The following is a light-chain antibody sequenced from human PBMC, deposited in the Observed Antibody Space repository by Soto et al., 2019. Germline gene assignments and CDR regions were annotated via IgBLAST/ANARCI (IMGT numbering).Light chain of an antibody. J-gene: IGLJ2*01. Sequence: QSVLTQPASVSGSPVQSITISCTGISSDIGGYNYVSWYQQLPGKAPKLMIYDVSNRRSGVSNRFSGSKSGNTASLTISGLQAEDEADYYCYSYTSSSTVLFGGGTKLTVL. V-gene: IGLV2-14*03. CDR2: DVS. CDR1: SSDIGGYNY. CDR3: YSYTSSSTVL.